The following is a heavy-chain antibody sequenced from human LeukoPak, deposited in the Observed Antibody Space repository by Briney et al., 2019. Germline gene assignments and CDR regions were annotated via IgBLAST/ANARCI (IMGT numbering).Heavy chain of an antibody. J-gene: IGHJ4*02. Sequence: SETLSLTCTVSGGSISSGGYYWNWIRQPPGKGLEWIGYMYHNGSTYYNPSLKSRVTISGDRSKNQFSLKLSSVTAADTAVYYCARDAPYGSGSYRGGIDYWGQGTLVTVSS. CDR2: MYHNGST. CDR1: GGSISSGGYY. CDR3: ARDAPYGSGSYRGGIDY. V-gene: IGHV4-30-2*01. D-gene: IGHD3-10*01.